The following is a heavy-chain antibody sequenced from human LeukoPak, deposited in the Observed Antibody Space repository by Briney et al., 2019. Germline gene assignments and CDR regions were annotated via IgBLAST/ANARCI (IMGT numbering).Heavy chain of an antibody. CDR1: GGSISPYY. Sequence: SETLSLTCTVSGGSISPYYWSWIRQPPGKGLESIGYIYYNGNTNYNPSLRSRVTISVDTSKNQFSLRLSSVTAADTAVYYCGRGGWYKDYWGQGTPVTVSS. CDR3: GRGGWYKDY. CDR2: IYYNGNT. V-gene: IGHV4-59*01. J-gene: IGHJ4*02. D-gene: IGHD6-19*01.